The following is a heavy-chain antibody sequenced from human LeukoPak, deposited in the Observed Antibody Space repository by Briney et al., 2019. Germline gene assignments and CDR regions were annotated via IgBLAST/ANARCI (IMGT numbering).Heavy chain of an antibody. Sequence: GGSLRLSCAASGLTFSKYSMTWVRQAPGKGLEWVSFIDTGSTTMYYTDSVKGRFTISRDNAKNSLYLQMDSLKVEDTAIYYCARDNWVDCWGQGTLVTVSS. CDR2: IDTGSTTM. V-gene: IGHV3-48*04. CDR1: GLTFSKYS. CDR3: ARDNWVDC. J-gene: IGHJ5*01.